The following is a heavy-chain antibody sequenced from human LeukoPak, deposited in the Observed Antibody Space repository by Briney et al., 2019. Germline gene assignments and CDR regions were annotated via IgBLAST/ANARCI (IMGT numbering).Heavy chain of an antibody. D-gene: IGHD3-3*01. CDR3: ARGRKRSYDFWSGYYTDWFDP. CDR1: GYTFTGYY. CDR2: INPNSGGT. V-gene: IGHV1-2*02. Sequence: ASVKVSCKASGYTFTGYYMHWVRQAPGQGLEWMGWINPNSGGTNYAQKFQGRVTMTRNTSISTAYMELSSLRSEDTAVYYCARGRKRSYDFWSGYYTDWFDPWGQGTLVTVSS. J-gene: IGHJ5*02.